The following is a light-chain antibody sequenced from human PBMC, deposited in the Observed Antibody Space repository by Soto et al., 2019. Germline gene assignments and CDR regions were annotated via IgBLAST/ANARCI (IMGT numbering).Light chain of an antibody. V-gene: IGLV1-44*01. CDR3: AAWDGSLNGYV. J-gene: IGLJ1*01. CDR2: SNN. Sequence: QSVLTQPPSASGTPGQRVTISCSGSNSNIGSKSVHWYQQLPGTAPKLLIDSNNERPSGVPDRFSGSKSGTSASLAISGLQSEDEADYHCAAWDGSLNGYVFGTGTKLTVL. CDR1: NSNIGSKS.